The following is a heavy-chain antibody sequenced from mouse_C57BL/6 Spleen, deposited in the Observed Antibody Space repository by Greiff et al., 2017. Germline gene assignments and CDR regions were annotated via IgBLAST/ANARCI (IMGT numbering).Heavy chain of an antibody. V-gene: IGHV2-9-1*01. Sequence: QVQLQQSGPGLVAPSQSLSITCTVSGFSLTSYAISWVRQPPGKGLEWLGVIWTGGGTNYNSALKSRLSISKDNSKSQVFLKMNSLQTDDTARYYCATYYGSSYMRAMDYWGQGTSVTVSS. J-gene: IGHJ4*01. CDR1: GFSLTSYA. D-gene: IGHD1-1*01. CDR2: IWTGGGT. CDR3: ATYYGSSYMRAMDY.